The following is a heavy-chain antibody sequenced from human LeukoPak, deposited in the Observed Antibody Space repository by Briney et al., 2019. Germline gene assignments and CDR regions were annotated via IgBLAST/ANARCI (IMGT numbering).Heavy chain of an antibody. Sequence: PGGSLRLSCAASGFTFDDYAMHWVRQAPGKGLEWVSGISWNSGSVGYADSVKGRFTISRDNAKNSLYLQMNSLRAEDTALYYCAKGPGDLGFDPWGQGTLVTVSS. J-gene: IGHJ5*02. D-gene: IGHD3-10*01. CDR3: AKGPGDLGFDP. CDR1: GFTFDDYA. V-gene: IGHV3-9*01. CDR2: ISWNSGSV.